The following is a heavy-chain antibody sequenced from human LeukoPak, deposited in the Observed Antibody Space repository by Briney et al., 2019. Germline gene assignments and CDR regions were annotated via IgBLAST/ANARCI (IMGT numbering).Heavy chain of an antibody. CDR3: EGAGNSDSHYYFDY. V-gene: IGHV3-21*01. CDR2: ISGGGTYI. D-gene: IGHD4-11*01. Sequence: GGSLRLSCVASGFTFSAYSFNWVRQAPGKGLEWVSSISGGGTYIYYADSVKGRFTLSRDNAKNSLYLQMNSLRAEDTAVYYSEGAGNSDSHYYFDYWGQGTLVTVSS. CDR1: GFTFSAYS. J-gene: IGHJ4*02.